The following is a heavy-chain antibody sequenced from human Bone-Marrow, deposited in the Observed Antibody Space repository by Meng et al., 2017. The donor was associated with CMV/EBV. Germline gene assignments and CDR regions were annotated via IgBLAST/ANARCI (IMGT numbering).Heavy chain of an antibody. CDR2: IIPIFGTA. V-gene: IGHV1-69*05. Sequence: SVKVSCKASGGTFSSYAISWVRQAPGQGLEWMGGIIPIFGTANYAQKFQGRVTITTDESTSTAYMELSSLRSEDTAVYYCARDKKQWLVASRYYGMDVWGQGTTVTVSS. CDR3: ARDKKQWLVASRYYGMDV. J-gene: IGHJ6*02. CDR1: GGTFSSYA. D-gene: IGHD6-19*01.